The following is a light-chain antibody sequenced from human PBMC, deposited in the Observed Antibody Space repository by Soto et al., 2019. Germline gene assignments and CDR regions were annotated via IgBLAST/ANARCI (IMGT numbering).Light chain of an antibody. J-gene: IGLJ2*01. CDR1: KLGDKY. CDR2: QDS. CDR3: QAWDSGDVV. V-gene: IGLV3-1*01. Sequence: SYELTQPPSVSVSPGQTASITCSGDKLGDKYACWYQQKPGQSPVLVIYQDSKRPSGIPERFSGSNSGNTATLTISGTQAMDEADYYCQAWDSGDVVFGGGTKVTVL.